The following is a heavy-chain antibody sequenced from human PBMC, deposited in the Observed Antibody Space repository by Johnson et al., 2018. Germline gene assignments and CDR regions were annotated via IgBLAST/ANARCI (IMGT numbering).Heavy chain of an antibody. CDR1: GFTFNSYG. D-gene: IGHD4-23*01. Sequence: VQLVESGGGVVQPGRCLRLSCAASGFTFNSYGMPWVRQAPGKGLEWVANIKQDGREKYYVDSVKGRFTIYRDDAKKSLFLQMNSLRAEDTAVYYCARPGPRWGFDIWGQGTRVTGSP. V-gene: IGHV3-7*01. CDR2: IKQDGREK. CDR3: ARPGPRWGFDI. J-gene: IGHJ3*02.